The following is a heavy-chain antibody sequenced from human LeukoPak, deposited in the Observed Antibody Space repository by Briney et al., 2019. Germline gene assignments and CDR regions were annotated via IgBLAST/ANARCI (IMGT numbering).Heavy chain of an antibody. Sequence: SETLSLTCAVSDSSTSNFYWSWIRQPPGKGLEWIGNIYYTGDTNYSPSLKSRVTISVDMSKNHFSLRLTSVTAADTAVYYCARGTLRWHLDQWGQGTLVTVSS. CDR3: ARGTLRWHLDQ. V-gene: IGHV4-59*01. CDR2: IYYTGDT. D-gene: IGHD4-23*01. J-gene: IGHJ4*02. CDR1: DSSTSNFY.